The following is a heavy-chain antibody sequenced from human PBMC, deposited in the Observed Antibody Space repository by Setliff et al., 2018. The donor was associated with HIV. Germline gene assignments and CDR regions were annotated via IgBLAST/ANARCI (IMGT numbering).Heavy chain of an antibody. CDR2: IYSDGRT. J-gene: IGHJ5*02. CDR1: AFTFDDHA. D-gene: IGHD3-16*01. CDR3: AKGVKWLDP. Sequence: GESLKISCATSAFTFDDHAMHWVRQAPGKGLEWVSVIYSDGRTYYTDSVKGRFTISRDDSKNTLYLQMNSLRVDDTAAYYCAKGVKWLDPWGQGILVTVSS. V-gene: IGHV3-53*01.